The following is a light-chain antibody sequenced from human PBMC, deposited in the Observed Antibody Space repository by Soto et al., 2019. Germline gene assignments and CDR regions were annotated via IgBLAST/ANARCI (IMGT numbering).Light chain of an antibody. Sequence: IVLTQSPDTLYLSPWERANCCCRASQSGSSSYLAWYQQRPGQPPRLLIYGVFTRADDIPDRFSGSGSGTDFTLTISSLQPEDFAVYYCQHYGYPQWTFGQRTKVDIK. J-gene: IGKJ1*01. V-gene: IGKV3-20*01. CDR2: GVF. CDR1: QSGSSSY. CDR3: QHYGYPQWT.